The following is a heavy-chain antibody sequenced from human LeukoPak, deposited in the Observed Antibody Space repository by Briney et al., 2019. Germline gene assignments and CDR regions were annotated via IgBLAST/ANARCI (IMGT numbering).Heavy chain of an antibody. J-gene: IGHJ3*02. Sequence: ASVKVSCKASGYTFTSYGISWVRQAPGQGPEWMGWISVYNGNTNYAQKLQGRVTMTTDTSTSTAYMELRSLRSDDTAVYYCARDLVPTPGAVVVPAAILGDAFDIWGQGTMVTVSS. CDR3: ARDLVPTPGAVVVPAAILGDAFDI. CDR2: ISVYNGNT. V-gene: IGHV1-18*01. D-gene: IGHD2-2*01. CDR1: GYTFTSYG.